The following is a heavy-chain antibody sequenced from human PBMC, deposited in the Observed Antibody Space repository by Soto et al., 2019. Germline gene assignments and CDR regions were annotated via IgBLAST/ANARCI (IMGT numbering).Heavy chain of an antibody. CDR2: IYYSGST. D-gene: IGHD1-7*01. CDR3: ARATITGTTPPYYYYGMDV. J-gene: IGHJ6*02. V-gene: IGHV4-31*03. Sequence: SETLSLTCTVSGGSISSGGYYWSWIRQHPGKGLEWIGYIYYSGSTYYNPSLKSRVTISVDTSKNQFSLKLSSVTAADTAVYYCARATITGTTPPYYYYGMDVWGQGTTVTVSS. CDR1: GGSISSGGYY.